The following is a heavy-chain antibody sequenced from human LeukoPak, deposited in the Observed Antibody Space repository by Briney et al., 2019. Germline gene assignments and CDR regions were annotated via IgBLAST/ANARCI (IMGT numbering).Heavy chain of an antibody. Sequence: GGSLRLSCAASGFTFSSYEMNWVRQAPGKGLEWVAVISYDGSNKYYADSVKGRFTISRDNSKNTLYLQMNSLRAEDTAVYYCAKDLADTIYYFDYWGQGTLVTVSS. CDR2: ISYDGSNK. V-gene: IGHV3-30*18. CDR3: AKDLADTIYYFDY. CDR1: GFTFSSYE. J-gene: IGHJ4*02.